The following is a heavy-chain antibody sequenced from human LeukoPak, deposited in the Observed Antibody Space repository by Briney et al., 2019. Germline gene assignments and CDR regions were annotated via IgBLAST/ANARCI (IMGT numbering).Heavy chain of an antibody. V-gene: IGHV3-9*01. CDR3: ARSASGDYDFWSGYFRAIHF. J-gene: IGHJ4*02. Sequence: GGSLRLSCAASGFTFGDYAMNWVRQAPGKGLEWVSGISWNSGSIGYADSVKGRFTISRDNSKNTLYLQMNSPRAEDTALYYCARSASGDYDFWSGYFRAIHFWGQETLVTVSS. CDR1: GFTFGDYA. CDR2: ISWNSGSI. D-gene: IGHD3-3*01.